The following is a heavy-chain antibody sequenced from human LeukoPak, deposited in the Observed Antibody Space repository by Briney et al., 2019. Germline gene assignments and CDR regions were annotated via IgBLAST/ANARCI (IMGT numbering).Heavy chain of an antibody. J-gene: IGHJ4*02. CDR1: GFTFSSYT. CDR2: IGSSGKYI. V-gene: IGHV3-21*01. Sequence: GGSLRLSCVGSGFTFSSYTMNWVRQAPGKGLEWVSSIGSSGKYIYYADSVRGRFTISRDDAKNSLFLHMNSLRAEDTALYYCATWDDYGDYVPFQNWGQGTLVAVSS. D-gene: IGHD4-17*01. CDR3: ATWDDYGDYVPFQN.